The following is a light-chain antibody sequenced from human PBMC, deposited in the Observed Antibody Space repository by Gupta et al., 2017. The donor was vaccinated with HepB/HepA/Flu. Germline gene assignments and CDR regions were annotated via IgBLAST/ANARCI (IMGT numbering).Light chain of an antibody. CDR3: STWDGTLSALV. Sequence: QSVLTQPPSASAPPGQKVAIPCSGTSSNIGNYYVSWYQHLPGTAPKLLIYDNVKRPSGIPDRFSGSKSGTSATLAITGLLTGDEAEYYCSTWDGTLSALVFGGGTTLTIL. CDR1: SSNIGNYY. J-gene: IGLJ2*01. CDR2: DNV. V-gene: IGLV1-51*01.